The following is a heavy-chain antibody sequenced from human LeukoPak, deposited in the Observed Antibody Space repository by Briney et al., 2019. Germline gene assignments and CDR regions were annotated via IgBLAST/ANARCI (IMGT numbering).Heavy chain of an antibody. V-gene: IGHV4-34*01. J-gene: IGHJ5*02. CDR1: GGSFSGYY. Sequence: PSETLSLTCAVYGGSFSGYYWSWIRQPPGEGLEWIGEINHSGSTNYNPSLKSRVTISVDTSKNQFSLKLSSVTAADTAVYYCARQTYEWQQPNWFDPWGQGTLVTVSS. CDR2: INHSGST. CDR3: ARQTYEWQQPNWFDP. D-gene: IGHD6-13*01.